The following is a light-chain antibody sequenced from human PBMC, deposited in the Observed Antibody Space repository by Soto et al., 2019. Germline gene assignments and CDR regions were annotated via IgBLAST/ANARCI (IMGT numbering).Light chain of an antibody. Sequence: QSVLTQPASVSGSPGQSITISCTGTSSGVGGYNYVSWYQQHPGKAPKLMIYDVTNRPSGVSDRFSGSKSGYTASLTISGLQAEDEADYYCSSYTTSSTYVFGTGTKLTVL. CDR1: SSGVGGYNY. CDR3: SSYTTSSTYV. CDR2: DVT. J-gene: IGLJ1*01. V-gene: IGLV2-14*03.